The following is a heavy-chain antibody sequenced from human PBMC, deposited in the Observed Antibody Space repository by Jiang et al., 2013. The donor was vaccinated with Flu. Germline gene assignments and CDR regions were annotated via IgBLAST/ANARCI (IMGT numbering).Heavy chain of an antibody. CDR3: ARELLGAGLGEMATILDAFDI. J-gene: IGHJ3*02. D-gene: IGHD5-24*01. Sequence: SGAEVKKPGSSVKVSCKASGGTFSSYAISWVRQAPGQGLEWMGGIIPIFGTANYAQKFQGRVTITADESTSTAYMELSSLRSEDTAVYYCARELLGAGLGEMATILDAFDIWGQGTMVTVSS. CDR1: GGTFSSYA. CDR2: IIPIFGTA. V-gene: IGHV1-69*01.